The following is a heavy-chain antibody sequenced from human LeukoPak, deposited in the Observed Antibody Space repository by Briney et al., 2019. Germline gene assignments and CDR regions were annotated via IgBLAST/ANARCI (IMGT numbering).Heavy chain of an antibody. Sequence: PGGSLRLSCAASGFTFSSYSMNWVRQAPGKGLEWVSSISSSSSYIYYADSVKGRFTISRDNAKNSLYLQMNRLRAEDTAVYYCARAPLAYCGGDCYLDYWGQGTLVTVSS. V-gene: IGHV3-21*01. CDR2: ISSSSSYI. J-gene: IGHJ4*02. D-gene: IGHD2-21*01. CDR1: GFTFSSYS. CDR3: ARAPLAYCGGDCYLDY.